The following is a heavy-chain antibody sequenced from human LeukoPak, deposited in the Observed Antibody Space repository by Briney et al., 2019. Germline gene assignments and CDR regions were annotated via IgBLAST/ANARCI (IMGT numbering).Heavy chain of an antibody. V-gene: IGHV3-53*01. CDR3: ARAGGYGSGWDHAFDI. CDR1: GFTVSSNY. Sequence: GGSLRLSCAASGFTVSSNYMSWVRQAPGKGLEWVSVIYSGGSTYYADSVKGRFTISRDNSKNTLYLQMNSLRAEDTAVYYCARAGGYGSGWDHAFDIWGQGTMVTVSS. D-gene: IGHD6-19*01. CDR2: IYSGGST. J-gene: IGHJ3*02.